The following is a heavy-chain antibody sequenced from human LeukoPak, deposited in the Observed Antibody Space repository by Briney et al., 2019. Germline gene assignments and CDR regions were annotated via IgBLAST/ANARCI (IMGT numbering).Heavy chain of an antibody. CDR1: GGSISSSSYY. CDR3: ARDGGHRRRYNYGMDV. V-gene: IGHV4-39*07. D-gene: IGHD3-16*01. Sequence: PSETLSLTCTVSGGSISSSSYYWGWIRQPPGKGLEWIGSIYYSGSTYHNPSLKSRVTISVDTSKNQFSLKLSSVTAADTAVYYCARDGGHRRRYNYGMDVWGQGTTVTVSS. CDR2: IYYSGST. J-gene: IGHJ6*02.